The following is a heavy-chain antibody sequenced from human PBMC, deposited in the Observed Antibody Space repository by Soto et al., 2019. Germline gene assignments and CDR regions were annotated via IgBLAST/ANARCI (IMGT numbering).Heavy chain of an antibody. CDR2: IDSDGSST. V-gene: IGHV3-74*01. CDR1: GFIFSSYW. Sequence: GGSLRLSCAASGFIFSSYWMHWVRQAPGKGLVWVSRIDSDGSSTNYADSVKGRFTVSRDNAKHTLYPQMNSLRSEDTAVYFCARDRSYYDYVWGSYRSIDYWGQGTLVTVSS. D-gene: IGHD3-16*02. J-gene: IGHJ4*02. CDR3: ARDRSYYDYVWGSYRSIDY.